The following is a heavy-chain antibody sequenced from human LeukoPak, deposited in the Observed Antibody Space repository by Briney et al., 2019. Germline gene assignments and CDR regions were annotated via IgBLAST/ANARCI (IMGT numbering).Heavy chain of an antibody. CDR2: MNPNSGNT. CDR1: RYTFTSYE. V-gene: IGHV1-8*02. J-gene: IGHJ5*02. Sequence: ASVQVSCKASRYTFTSYEIHGVRQATGQGLEGMGWMNPNSGNTGYAQKFQGRVTMTRNTSISTAYMELSSLRSEDTAVYYCARGVEEYNWFDPWGQGTLVTVSS. CDR3: ARGVEEYNWFDP. D-gene: IGHD2-2*01.